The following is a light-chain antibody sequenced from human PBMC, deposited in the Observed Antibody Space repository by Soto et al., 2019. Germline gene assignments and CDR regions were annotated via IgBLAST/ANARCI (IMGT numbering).Light chain of an antibody. J-gene: IGKJ5*01. CDR3: QQYADAPIT. V-gene: IGKV3-20*01. Sequence: EIVMTQSPATLSVSPGERATLSCRASQSVGSNLAWYQQKPGQAPRLLLYGASSRAAGIPDRFSGSGSGTDFTLAITRVEPEDFAVYFCQQYADAPITFGPGTRLEIK. CDR2: GAS. CDR1: QSVGSN.